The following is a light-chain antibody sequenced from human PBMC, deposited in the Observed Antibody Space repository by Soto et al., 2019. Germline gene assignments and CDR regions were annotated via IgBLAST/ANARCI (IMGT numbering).Light chain of an antibody. CDR1: RSNIGGNS. Sequence: QSVLSQPPSVSAAPGQRVTISCSGSRSNIGGNSVSWYQQLPGTAPKLLIYDDDQRPSGIPDRFSGSKSGTSATLGITGFQTGDEADYYCGSWDSSLSAYVFGTGTKVTVL. J-gene: IGLJ1*01. V-gene: IGLV1-51*01. CDR2: DDD. CDR3: GSWDSSLSAYV.